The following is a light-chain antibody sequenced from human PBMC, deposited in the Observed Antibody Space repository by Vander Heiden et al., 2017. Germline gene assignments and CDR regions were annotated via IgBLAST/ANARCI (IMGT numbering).Light chain of an antibody. V-gene: IGKV1-5*03. Sequence: DIQMTQSPSTLSASVGDRVTITCRASQSISSWLAWYQQKPGKAPKLLIYKASSLESGVPSRFSDSGCGTEFTLTISSLQPDDFATYYRQQYNSSPWTFGRGTKVEIK. CDR3: QQYNSSPWT. J-gene: IGKJ1*01. CDR2: KAS. CDR1: QSISSW.